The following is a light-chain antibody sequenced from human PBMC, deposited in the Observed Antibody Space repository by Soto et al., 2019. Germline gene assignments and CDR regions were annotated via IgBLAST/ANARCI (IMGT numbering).Light chain of an antibody. Sequence: EIQMTQSPSTQSTSVGDKVIITCRASQSVSSWLAWYQQKPGKVPNLLIYDASNLESGVPSRFSGSGSGTEFTLTISSLQPDDFATYYCQQYQSSWTFGQGTKVDNK. J-gene: IGKJ1*01. CDR2: DAS. CDR1: QSVSSW. CDR3: QQYQSSWT. V-gene: IGKV1-5*01.